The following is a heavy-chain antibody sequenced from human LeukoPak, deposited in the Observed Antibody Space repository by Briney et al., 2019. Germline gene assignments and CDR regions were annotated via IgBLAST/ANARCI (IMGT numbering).Heavy chain of an antibody. D-gene: IGHD1-26*01. CDR2: ISSDGGNT. Sequence: PGRSLRLSCAASGFTFSSYWMHWVRQAPGKGLVWVSRISSDGGNTVYADSVKGRFTISRDNANDTLYLQMDSLRGEDTAVYYCAREWELRGAYYMDVWGKGTTVTVSS. CDR1: GFTFSSYW. CDR3: AREWELRGAYYMDV. V-gene: IGHV3-74*01. J-gene: IGHJ6*03.